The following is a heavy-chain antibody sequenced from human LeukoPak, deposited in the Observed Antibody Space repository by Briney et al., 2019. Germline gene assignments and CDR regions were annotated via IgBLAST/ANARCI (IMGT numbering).Heavy chain of an antibody. CDR3: AKDLGGSSGWYCDFDY. CDR1: GFTFSSYA. Sequence: PGGSLRLSCAASGFTFSSYAMSWVRQAPGKGLEWVSAISGSGGSTYYADSVKGRFTISRNNSKNTLYLQMNSLRAEDTAVYYCAKDLGGSSGWYCDFDYWGQGTLVTVSS. J-gene: IGHJ4*02. CDR2: ISGSGGST. D-gene: IGHD6-19*01. V-gene: IGHV3-23*01.